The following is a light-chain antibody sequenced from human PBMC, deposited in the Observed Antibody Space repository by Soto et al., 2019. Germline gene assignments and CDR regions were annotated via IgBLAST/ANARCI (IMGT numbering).Light chain of an antibody. CDR3: LKDNNYPRT. CDR1: QDIRSE. Sequence: IQMTQSPSSLSASVGDRVTFICRASQDIRSELSWFQQKPGRPPKLLIYGASILQSGVPSSFSGSGSGTDFTLTIDSLKSEDFATYYCLKDNNYPRTFGPGTKVEVK. CDR2: GAS. V-gene: IGKV1-6*01. J-gene: IGKJ3*01.